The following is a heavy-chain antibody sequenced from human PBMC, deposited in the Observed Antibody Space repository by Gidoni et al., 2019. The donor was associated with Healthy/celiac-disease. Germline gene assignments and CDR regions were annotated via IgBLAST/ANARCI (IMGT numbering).Heavy chain of an antibody. Sequence: QAQLVQSGAEVKKRGASVKVSCKDSGYTFTGHYMHWVRQAPGQGLEWMGRINPNSGGTNYGQKLQGRVTMTRDTSISTAYMELSRLRSDDTAVYYCARDQIPCFGVVKGYYGMDVWGQGTTVTVSS. D-gene: IGHD3-3*01. CDR2: INPNSGGT. CDR3: ARDQIPCFGVVKGYYGMDV. V-gene: IGHV1-2*06. J-gene: IGHJ6*02. CDR1: GYTFTGHY.